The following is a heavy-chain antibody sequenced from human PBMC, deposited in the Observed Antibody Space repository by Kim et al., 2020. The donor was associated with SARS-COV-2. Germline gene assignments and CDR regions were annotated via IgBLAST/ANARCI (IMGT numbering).Heavy chain of an antibody. D-gene: IGHD3-22*01. V-gene: IGHV3-23*01. CDR3: AKGEYYYDSSGYEL. Sequence: GKGRFTVSRDNSKGTLYLQRNSLRAEETAVYYCAKGEYYYDSSGYELWGQGTLVTVSS. J-gene: IGHJ4*02.